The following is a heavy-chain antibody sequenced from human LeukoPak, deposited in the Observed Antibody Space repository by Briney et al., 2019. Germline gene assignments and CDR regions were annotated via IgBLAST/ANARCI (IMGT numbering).Heavy chain of an antibody. Sequence: PGGSLRPSCVASGFTFSSYWMHWVRQAPGKGLVWVSRIKSDGSTNYADSVKGRFTISSDNAKKTLSLQMNSLRAEDTGVYFCARAPSEIGGYYPEYFRHWGQGTLVTVSS. CDR3: ARAPSEIGGYYPEYFRH. CDR2: IKSDGST. CDR1: GFTFSSYW. D-gene: IGHD3-22*01. J-gene: IGHJ1*01. V-gene: IGHV3-74*01.